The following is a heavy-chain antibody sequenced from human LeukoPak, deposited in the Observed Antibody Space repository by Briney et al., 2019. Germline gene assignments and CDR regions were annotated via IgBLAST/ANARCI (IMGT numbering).Heavy chain of an antibody. Sequence: PAGRSLRFSCAASGFTFSSYAMHWVRQAPGKGLEWVAVISYDGSNKYYADSVKGRFTISRDNSKNTLYLQMNSLRAEDTAVYYCARGGYYGSGSYEGYFDYWGQGTLVTVSS. J-gene: IGHJ4*02. CDR1: GFTFSSYA. V-gene: IGHV3-30-3*01. CDR2: ISYDGSNK. D-gene: IGHD3-10*01. CDR3: ARGGYYGSGSYEGYFDY.